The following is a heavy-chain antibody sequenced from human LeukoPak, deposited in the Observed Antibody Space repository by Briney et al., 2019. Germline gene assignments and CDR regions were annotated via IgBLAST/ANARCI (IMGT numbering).Heavy chain of an antibody. J-gene: IGHJ4*02. CDR2: IVGNGRTA. CDR3: AKDYRPDGFNDIDY. V-gene: IGHV3-23*01. Sequence: GGSLRLSCAASGFTFSNYAINWVRQAPGKGLGVSIIVGNGRTAYSDSAKGRFTISRDNSKNTVHLQMDNLRAEDTAVYYCAKDYRPDGFNDIDYWGQGTQVTVSS. D-gene: IGHD5-24*01. CDR1: GFTFSNYA.